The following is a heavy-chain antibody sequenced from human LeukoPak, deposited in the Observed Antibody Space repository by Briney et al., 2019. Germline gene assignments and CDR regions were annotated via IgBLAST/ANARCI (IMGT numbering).Heavy chain of an antibody. D-gene: IGHD4-17*01. CDR3: ARDAPGTVTTLLHWFDP. J-gene: IGHJ5*02. CDR1: GYSFTAYY. Sequence: ASVKVSCKASGYSFTAYYLHWVRQAPGQGLEWMGWIDPNSGATNYAQKFQGRVTMTRDTSISTAYMELSRLRSDDTAVYYCARDAPGTVTTLLHWFDPWGQGTLVTVSS. V-gene: IGHV1-2*02. CDR2: IDPNSGAT.